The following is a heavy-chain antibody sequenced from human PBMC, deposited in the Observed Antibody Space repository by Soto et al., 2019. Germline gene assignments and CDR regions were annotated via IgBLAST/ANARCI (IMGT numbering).Heavy chain of an antibody. J-gene: IGHJ6*03. CDR3: ARVGYMDV. Sequence: SETLSLTCAVYGGSFSGYYWSWIRQHPGKGLEWIGEINHSVSTNYNPSLKSRVTISVDTSKNQFPLKLSSVTAADTAVYYCARVGYMDVWGQGTTVTVS. CDR2: INHSVST. CDR1: GGSFSGYY. V-gene: IGHV4-34*01. D-gene: IGHD3-3*01.